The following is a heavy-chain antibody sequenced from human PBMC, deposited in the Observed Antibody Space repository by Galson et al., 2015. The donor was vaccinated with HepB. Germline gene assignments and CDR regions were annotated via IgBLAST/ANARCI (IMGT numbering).Heavy chain of an antibody. J-gene: IGHJ5*02. CDR1: GYTLTDYY. CDR3: ARGVAVAGSGGPWFDP. D-gene: IGHD6-19*01. Sequence: SVKVSCKASGYTLTDYYIHWVRQAPGQGLEWMGWINPNSGGTNFAQNFQCRVTMTRDTSIKTAYMELSSLRSDDTAVYYCARGVAVAGSGGPWFDPWGQGTLVTVSS. V-gene: IGHV1-2*02. CDR2: INPNSGGT.